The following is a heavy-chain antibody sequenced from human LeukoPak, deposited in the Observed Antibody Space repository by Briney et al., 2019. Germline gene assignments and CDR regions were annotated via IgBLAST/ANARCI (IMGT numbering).Heavy chain of an antibody. V-gene: IGHV1-18*01. Sequence: GASVKVSCKASGYTFTSYGISWVRQAPGQGLEWMGWISAYNGNTNYAQKLQGRVTMTTDTSTSTAYIELRSLRSEDTAVYYCARDPRPTYDILTGYNWFDPWGQGTLVTVSS. CDR2: ISAYNGNT. CDR1: GYTFTSYG. D-gene: IGHD3-9*01. CDR3: ARDPRPTYDILTGYNWFDP. J-gene: IGHJ5*02.